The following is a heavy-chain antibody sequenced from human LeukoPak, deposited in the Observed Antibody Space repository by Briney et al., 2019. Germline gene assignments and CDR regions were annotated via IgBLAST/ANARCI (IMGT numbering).Heavy chain of an antibody. CDR1: GFTFSSYW. J-gene: IGHJ5*02. Sequence: PGGSLRLSCAASGFTFSSYWMSWVRQAPGKGLEWVANIKQDGSEKYYVDSVKGRFTISRDNAKNSLYLQMNSLRAEDTAVYYCARVRDSSGYYGWFDPWGQGTLVTVSS. CDR2: IKQDGSEK. D-gene: IGHD3-22*01. CDR3: ARVRDSSGYYGWFDP. V-gene: IGHV3-7*03.